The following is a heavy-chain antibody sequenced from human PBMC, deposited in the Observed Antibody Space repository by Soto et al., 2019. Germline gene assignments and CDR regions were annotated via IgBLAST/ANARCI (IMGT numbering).Heavy chain of an antibody. V-gene: IGHV3-30*18. CDR3: PKGTAVAYQWFDP. D-gene: IGHD6-19*01. CDR2: ISHDGTDR. J-gene: IGHJ5*02. CDR1: GFTFSSYG. Sequence: QVELVESGGGVVQPGRSLRLSCEASGFTFSSYGMHWVRQAPGKGLEWVAAISHDGTDRYYANSVKGRFTISRDNSKNTLYLQMNSMRSEDTAIYYGPKGTAVAYQWFDPWGQGTLVTVSS.